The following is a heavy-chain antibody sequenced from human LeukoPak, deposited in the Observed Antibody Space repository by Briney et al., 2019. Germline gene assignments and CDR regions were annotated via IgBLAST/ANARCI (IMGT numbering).Heavy chain of an antibody. D-gene: IGHD3-22*01. CDR3: AREYYYDSTPLYYFDY. CDR2: IYYSGST. J-gene: IGHJ4*02. CDR1: GGSISSSSYY. V-gene: IGHV4-39*07. Sequence: PSETLSLTCTVSGGSISSSSYYWGWIRQPPGKGLEWIGSIYYSGSTYYNPSLKSRVTISVDTSKNQFSLKLSSVTAADTAVYYCAREYYYDSTPLYYFDYWGQGTLVTVSS.